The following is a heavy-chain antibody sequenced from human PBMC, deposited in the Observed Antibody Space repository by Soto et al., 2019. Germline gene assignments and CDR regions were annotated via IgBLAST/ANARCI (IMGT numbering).Heavy chain of an antibody. D-gene: IGHD3-22*01. CDR2: ISGSGGST. CDR3: AKKPLYYYDSSGYYSHFDY. V-gene: IGHV3-23*01. J-gene: IGHJ4*02. CDR1: GFTFSSYA. Sequence: EVQLLESGGGLVQPGGSLRLSCAASGFTFSSYAMSWVRQAPGKGLEWVSAISGSGGSTYYADSVKGRFTISRDNSKNTLYLPMNSLRAEDTAVYYCAKKPLYYYDSSGYYSHFDYWGQGTLVTVSS.